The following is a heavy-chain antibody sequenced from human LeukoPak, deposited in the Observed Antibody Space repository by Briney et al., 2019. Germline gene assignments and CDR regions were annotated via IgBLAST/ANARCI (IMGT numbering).Heavy chain of an antibody. CDR2: INHSGST. D-gene: IGHD2-2*02. J-gene: IGHJ5*02. Sequence: PSETLSLTCAVYGGSFSGYYWSWIRQPPGKGLEWIGEINHSGSTNYNPSLKSRVTISVDTSKNQFSLKLSSVTAAGTAVYYCARGLRYCSSTSCYKFVWFDPWGQGTLVTVSS. CDR3: ARGLRYCSSTSCYKFVWFDP. V-gene: IGHV4-34*01. CDR1: GGSFSGYY.